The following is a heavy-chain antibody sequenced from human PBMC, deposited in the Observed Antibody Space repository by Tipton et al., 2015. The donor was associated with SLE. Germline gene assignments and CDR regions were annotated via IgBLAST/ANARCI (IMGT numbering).Heavy chain of an antibody. Sequence: TLSLTCTVSGGSISSSSYYWGWIRQPPGKGLEWIGNIYYSGSTNYNPSLKSRVTISVDTSKNQFSLKLSSVTAADTALYYCTRGSGAFDIWGQGTLVTVSS. V-gene: IGHV4-39*07. J-gene: IGHJ3*02. CDR1: GGSISSSSYY. CDR2: IYYSGST. CDR3: TRGSGAFDI.